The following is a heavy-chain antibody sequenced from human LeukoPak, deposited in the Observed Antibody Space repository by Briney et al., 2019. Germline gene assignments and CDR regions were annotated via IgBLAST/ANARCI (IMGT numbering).Heavy chain of an antibody. V-gene: IGHV4-39*01. CDR3: ARSSYALGTSE. J-gene: IGHJ4*02. CDR2: IYYSGST. Sequence: PSETLSLTCTVSGGSISSSSYYWGWIRQPPGKGLEWIGSIYYSGSTYYNPSLKSRVTISVDTSKNQFSLKLTSVTATDTAVYYCARSSYALGTSEWGQGALVTVSS. D-gene: IGHD3-10*01. CDR1: GGSISSSSYY.